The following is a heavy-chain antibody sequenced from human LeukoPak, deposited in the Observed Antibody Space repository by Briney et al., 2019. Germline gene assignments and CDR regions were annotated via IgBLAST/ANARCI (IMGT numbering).Heavy chain of an antibody. CDR2: IYPGDSDT. CDR1: GYSFANYF. V-gene: IGHV5-51*01. CDR3: ARPYTTSWKASFDF. D-gene: IGHD6-13*01. Sequence: GESLKISCKGSGYSFANYFIAWVRQMPGKGLEWMGIIYPGDSDTRYSPSFQGQVTISADKSISTAYLQWSSLKASDSAMYYCARPYTTSWKASFDFWGQGTLVTVSS. J-gene: IGHJ4*02.